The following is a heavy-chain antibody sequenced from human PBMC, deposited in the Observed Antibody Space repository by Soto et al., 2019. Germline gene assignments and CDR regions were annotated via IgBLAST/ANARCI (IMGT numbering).Heavy chain of an antibody. D-gene: IGHD3-9*01. CDR2: ISWKSGNI. CDR1: GFTFHNYA. CDR3: AKDPYYSLTGYNNRFDP. J-gene: IGHJ5*02. Sequence: GGSLRLSCAASGFTFHNYAMHWVRQAPGKGLEWVAGISWKSGNIDFGDSVKGRFTISRDNAMNFLYLQMNLLRPVDTAVYYCAKDPYYSLTGYNNRFDPWGQGTLVTVSS. V-gene: IGHV3-9*01.